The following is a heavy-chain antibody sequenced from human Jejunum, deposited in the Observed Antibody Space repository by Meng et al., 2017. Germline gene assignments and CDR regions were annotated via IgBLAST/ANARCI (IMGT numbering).Heavy chain of an antibody. J-gene: IGHJ6*02. CDR3: ARVSVRGFYGIDV. Sequence: GSLRLSCTVPGGSISSGDYHWGWIRQPPGKGLEWTGSIYYSGTTFYNPSLKSRLTISIDTSKNQFSLKLTSVTAADTAVYYCARVSVRGFYGIDVWGQGTTVTSP. CDR1: GGSISSGDYH. V-gene: IGHV4-39*07. CDR2: IYYSGTT. D-gene: IGHD3-10*02.